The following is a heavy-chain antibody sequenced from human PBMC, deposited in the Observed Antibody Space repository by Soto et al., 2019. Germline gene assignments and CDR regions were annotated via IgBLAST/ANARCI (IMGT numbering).Heavy chain of an antibody. CDR2: IYSGGST. D-gene: IGHD6-6*01. Sequence: GGSLRLSCAASGFTVSSNYMSWVRQAPGKGLEWVPVIYSGGSTYYADSVKGRFTISRDNSKNTLYLQMNSLRAEDTAVYYCARSLEYSSSFFDYWGQGTLVTVSS. CDR1: GFTVSSNY. CDR3: ARSLEYSSSFFDY. V-gene: IGHV3-53*01. J-gene: IGHJ4*02.